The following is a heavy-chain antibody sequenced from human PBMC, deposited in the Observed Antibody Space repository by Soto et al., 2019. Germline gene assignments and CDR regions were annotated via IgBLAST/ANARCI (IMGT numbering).Heavy chain of an antibody. CDR1: GFTSSSYG. Sequence: QVQLVESGGGVVQPGRSLRLSCAASGFTSSSYGMHWVRQAPGKGLEWLAIIWYDGSNEDYADSVQGRFTIFRDNSKNTLYLQMNSLRTDDTAVYYCVRDLGNDSDYWGQGTLVTVSS. CDR2: IWYDGSNE. V-gene: IGHV3-33*01. CDR3: VRDLGNDSDY. D-gene: IGHD1-1*01. J-gene: IGHJ4*02.